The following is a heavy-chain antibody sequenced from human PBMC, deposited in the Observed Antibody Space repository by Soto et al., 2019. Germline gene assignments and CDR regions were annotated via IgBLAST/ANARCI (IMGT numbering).Heavy chain of an antibody. D-gene: IGHD2-8*01. CDR2: IYYSGST. CDR3: VRVGYCTNGICNFDY. V-gene: IGHV4-39*02. Sequence: SETLSLTCTVSDGSITSASYYWGWIRQSPGKGLEWIGSIYYSGSTYYNPSLKSRVTISIDTSKNQFSLKLSSVTAADTAIYYGVRVGYCTNGICNFDYPAQLTVVTVSS. CDR1: DGSITSASYY. J-gene: IGHJ4*02.